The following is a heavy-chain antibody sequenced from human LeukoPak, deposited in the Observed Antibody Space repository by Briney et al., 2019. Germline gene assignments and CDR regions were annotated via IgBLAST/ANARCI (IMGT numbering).Heavy chain of an antibody. CDR3: ARQGSTSYYYYGMDV. CDR1: GYSFTSYW. CDR2: IYPGDSDT. Sequence: GESLKISCKGSGYSFTSYWIGWVRQMPGKGLEWMGIIYPGDSDTRYSPSFQGQVTISADKSISTAYLQWSSLKASDTAVYYCARQGSTSYYYYGMDVQGQGTTVTVSS. J-gene: IGHJ6*02. D-gene: IGHD2-2*01. V-gene: IGHV5-51*01.